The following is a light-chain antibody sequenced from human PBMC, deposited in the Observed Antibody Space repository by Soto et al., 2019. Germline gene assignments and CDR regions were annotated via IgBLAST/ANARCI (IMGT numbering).Light chain of an antibody. CDR2: DAA. J-gene: IGKJ4*01. CDR3: QQRFIWPLT. Sequence: EIVLTQSPATLSLSPGERATLSCRASQSVSSYLAWYQQKPGQAPRLLIYDAANRATGPPARFSGSGSGTDFTLTIRGLEPVAFADYYCQQRFIWPLTFGGGTKVAIK. CDR1: QSVSSY. V-gene: IGKV3-11*01.